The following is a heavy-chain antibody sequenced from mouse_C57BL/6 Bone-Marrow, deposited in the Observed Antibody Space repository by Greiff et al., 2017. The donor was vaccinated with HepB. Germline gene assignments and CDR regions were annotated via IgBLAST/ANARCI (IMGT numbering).Heavy chain of an antibody. J-gene: IGHJ2*01. D-gene: IGHD1-1*01. CDR3: ARKDYYGSSSGY. CDR2: FNPGSGGT. Sequence: LVRPGTSVKVSCKASGYAFTNYLIEWVKQRPGQGLEWTGVFNPGSGGTNYNEKFKGKATLTADKSPSTAYMQLISPTSEDAAVYFCARKDYYGSSSGYWGQGTTLTVSS. V-gene: IGHV1-54*01. CDR1: GYAFTNYL.